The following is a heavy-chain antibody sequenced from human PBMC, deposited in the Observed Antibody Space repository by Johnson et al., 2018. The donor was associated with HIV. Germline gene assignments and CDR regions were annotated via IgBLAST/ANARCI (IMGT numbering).Heavy chain of an antibody. Sequence: GGLVQPGGSLRLSCVASGFTFNNYWMSWVRQAPGKGLEWVAVISYDGSNKYYADSVKGRFTISRDNSKNTLYLQMNSLRAEDTAVYYCAKQNRGAFDIWCQGTMVTVSS. V-gene: IGHV3-30*18. CDR1: GFTFNNYW. CDR3: AKQNRGAFDI. J-gene: IGHJ3*02. CDR2: ISYDGSNK.